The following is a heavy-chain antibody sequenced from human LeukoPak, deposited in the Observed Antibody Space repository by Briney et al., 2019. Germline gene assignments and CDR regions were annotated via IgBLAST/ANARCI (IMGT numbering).Heavy chain of an antibody. Sequence: SETLSLTCAVSGGSISSSSYYWAWIRQPPGKGLEWVGSMLYSGSTYYNPSLKSRVTISVNTSKNQFSLKLSSVTAADTAVYYCARLYSITWYYFDYWGQGTLVTVSS. J-gene: IGHJ4*02. CDR3: ARLYSITWYYFDY. V-gene: IGHV4-39*07. D-gene: IGHD6-13*01. CDR2: MLYSGST. CDR1: GGSISSSSYY.